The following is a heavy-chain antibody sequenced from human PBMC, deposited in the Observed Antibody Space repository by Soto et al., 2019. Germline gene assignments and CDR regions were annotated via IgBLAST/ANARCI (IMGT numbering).Heavy chain of an antibody. CDR3: KRDGDSADYGY. D-gene: IGHD2-21*01. V-gene: IGHV1-69*06. Sequence: QVQLVQSGAEVKRPGSSVKVSCKASGDTFGRNAIHWVRQAPGQGLEWMGGIIPMFPTTNYAQKFKGRLTIYADKSTRTAYMEMTSLTSDDTALYYCKRDGDSADYGYWGQGPLVTVSS. CDR2: IIPMFPTT. CDR1: GDTFGRNA. J-gene: IGHJ4*02.